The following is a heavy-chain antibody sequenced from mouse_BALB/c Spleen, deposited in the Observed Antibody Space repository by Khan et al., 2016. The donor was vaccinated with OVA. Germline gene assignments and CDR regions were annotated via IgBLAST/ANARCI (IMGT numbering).Heavy chain of an antibody. Sequence: EVQLVESGGGLVQPGGSLRLSCATSGFTFTDYYMSWVRQPPGKALEWLGFIRNKPDGYTTEYSESVKGRFTISRDNSQSILYLQMNTLRAEDSATYYCARAPVEDYFDCWGQGTTLTVSS. CDR3: ARAPVEDYFDC. CDR2: IRNKPDGYTT. J-gene: IGHJ2*01. V-gene: IGHV7-3*02. CDR1: GFTFTDYY.